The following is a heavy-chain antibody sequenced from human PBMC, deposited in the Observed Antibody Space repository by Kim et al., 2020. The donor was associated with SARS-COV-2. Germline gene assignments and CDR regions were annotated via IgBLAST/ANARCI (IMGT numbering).Heavy chain of an antibody. V-gene: IGHV3-33*06. D-gene: IGHD3-10*01. Sequence: GGSLRLSCAASGFTFSNSGMHWVRQAPGKGLEWVAVIWYDGSNKYYADSVTGRFTISRDNSKTTLDLQMNSLSAEDTAVYYFAKDDRHTGYGSGTGEDYWGQGTLVTVSS. CDR2: IWYDGSNK. J-gene: IGHJ4*02. CDR3: AKDDRHTGYGSGTGEDY. CDR1: GFTFSNSG.